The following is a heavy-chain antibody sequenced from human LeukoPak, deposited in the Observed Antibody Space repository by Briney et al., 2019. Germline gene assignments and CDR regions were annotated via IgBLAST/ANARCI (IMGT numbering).Heavy chain of an antibody. V-gene: IGHV3-30*02. D-gene: IGHD5-12*01. CDR3: AKGEEWLRSYYYYMDV. J-gene: IGHJ6*03. Sequence: GGSLRLSCAASGFTFSSYGMHWVRQAPGKGLEWVAFIRYDGSNKYYADSVKGRFTISRDNSKNTLYLQMNSLRAEDTAVYYCAKGEEWLRSYYYYMDVWGKGPTVTVSS. CDR2: IRYDGSNK. CDR1: GFTFSSYG.